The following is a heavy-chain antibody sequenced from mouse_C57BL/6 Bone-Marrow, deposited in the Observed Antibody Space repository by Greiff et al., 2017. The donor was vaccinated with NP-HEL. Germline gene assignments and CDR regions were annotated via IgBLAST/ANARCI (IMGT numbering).Heavy chain of an antibody. CDR1: GYTFTDYY. CDR3: ARTTTVVALDY. V-gene: IGHV1-75*01. CDR2: IFPGSGST. Sequence: QVHVKQSGPELVKPGASVKISCKASGYTFTDYYINWVKQRPGQGLEWIGWIFPGSGSTYYNEKFKGKATLTVDKSSSTAYMLLSSLTSEDSAVYFCARTTTVVALDYWGQGTTLTVSS. D-gene: IGHD1-1*01. J-gene: IGHJ2*01.